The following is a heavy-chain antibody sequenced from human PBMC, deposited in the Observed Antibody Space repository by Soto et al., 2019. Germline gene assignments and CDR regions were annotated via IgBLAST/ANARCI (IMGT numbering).Heavy chain of an antibody. V-gene: IGHV1-18*01. Sequence: ASVKVSCKASGYTFTSYGISWVRQAPGQGLEWMGWISAYNGNTNYAQKLQGRVTMTTDTSTSTAYMELRSLRSDDTAVYYCARATYYDILTGSMAFDIWGQGTMVTV. J-gene: IGHJ3*02. CDR1: GYTFTSYG. D-gene: IGHD3-9*01. CDR2: ISAYNGNT. CDR3: ARATYYDILTGSMAFDI.